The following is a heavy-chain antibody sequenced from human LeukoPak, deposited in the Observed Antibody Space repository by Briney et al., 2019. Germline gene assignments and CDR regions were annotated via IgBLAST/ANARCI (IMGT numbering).Heavy chain of an antibody. D-gene: IGHD2-21*01. CDR3: AKDFRIGYSAHFDY. V-gene: IGHV3-23*01. CDR1: GFTFRSHA. J-gene: IGHJ4*02. Sequence: GGSLRLSCVGSGFTFRSHAMSWVRQAPEKGLEFVSGIYENGGTTYYADSVKGRFSISRDNSRNTLHLQMDSLRGEDTAVYYCAKDFRIGYSAHFDYWGQGALVTVSS. CDR2: IYENGGTT.